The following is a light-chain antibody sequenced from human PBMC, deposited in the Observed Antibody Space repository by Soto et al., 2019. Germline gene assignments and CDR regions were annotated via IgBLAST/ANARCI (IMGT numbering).Light chain of an antibody. Sequence: EIVMTQSPATLSVSPGERATLSCRASQSVSSNLAWYQQKPGQAPRLLIYGASTRATGIPARFSGSGSGTEITLTISSRQSEDFAVSYCQPYNNWPPWTFGQGTKVEI. J-gene: IGKJ1*01. CDR3: QPYNNWPPWT. CDR2: GAS. CDR1: QSVSSN. V-gene: IGKV3-15*01.